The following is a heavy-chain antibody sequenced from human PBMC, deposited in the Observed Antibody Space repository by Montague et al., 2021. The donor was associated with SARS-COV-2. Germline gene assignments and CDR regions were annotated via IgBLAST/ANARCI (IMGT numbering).Heavy chain of an antibody. CDR2: ISGSSGNR. J-gene: IGHJ6*03. CDR1: GFIFTKYA. D-gene: IGHD6-13*01. V-gene: IGHV3-23*01. CDR3: GRGGADSSSSYYYYMDV. Sequence: SLRLSCAASGFIFTKYAMTWVRQAPGKGLEWVADISGSSGNRYYADSVKGRFTISRDNSDNTLYLQMNSLRVEDTAVYYCGRGGADSSSSYYYYMDVRGKGTTVTVSS.